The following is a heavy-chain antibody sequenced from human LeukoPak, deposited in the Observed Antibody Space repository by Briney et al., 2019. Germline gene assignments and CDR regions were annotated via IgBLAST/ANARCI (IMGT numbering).Heavy chain of an antibody. D-gene: IGHD3-22*01. CDR2: ISYDGSNK. V-gene: IGHV3-30*04. J-gene: IGHJ4*02. Sequence: GGSLRLSCAASGFTFSSYAMHWVRQAPGKGLEWGAVISYDGSNKYYADSVKGRFTISRDNSKNTLYLQMNSLRAEDTAVYYCARGGHYYDSSGYYGFDYWGQGTLVTVSS. CDR3: ARGGHYYDSSGYYGFDY. CDR1: GFTFSSYA.